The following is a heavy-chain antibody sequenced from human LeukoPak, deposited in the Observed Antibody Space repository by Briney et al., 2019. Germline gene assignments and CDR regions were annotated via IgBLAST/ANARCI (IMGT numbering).Heavy chain of an antibody. CDR1: GGSFSGYY. J-gene: IGHJ6*02. D-gene: IGHD3-3*01. CDR3: ARGQYYDFWSGYSLPMDV. CDR2: INHSGST. Sequence: SETLSLTCAVYGGSFSGYYWSWIRQPPGKGLEWIGEINHSGSTNYNPSLKSRVTISVDTSKNQFSLKLSSVTAADTAVYYCARGQYYDFWSGYSLPMDVWGQGTTVTVSS. V-gene: IGHV4-34*01.